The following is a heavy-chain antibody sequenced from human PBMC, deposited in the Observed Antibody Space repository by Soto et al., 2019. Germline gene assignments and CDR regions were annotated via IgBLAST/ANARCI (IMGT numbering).Heavy chain of an antibody. V-gene: IGHV6-1*01. Sequence: SDAVSLTCAICVDSVSSNSSAWNWISQSPSRVLEYLGRTYYRSKWYNDYAVSVKSRITINPDTSKNQFSLQLNSVTPEDTAVYYCVRDRAGDTSSENDAFDIWGHGTMVTVSS. CDR1: VDSVSSNSSA. J-gene: IGHJ3*02. CDR3: VRDRAGDTSSENDAFDI. D-gene: IGHD7-27*01. CDR2: TYYRSKWYN.